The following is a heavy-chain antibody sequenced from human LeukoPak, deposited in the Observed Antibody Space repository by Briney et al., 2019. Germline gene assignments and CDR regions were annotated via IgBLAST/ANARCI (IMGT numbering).Heavy chain of an antibody. Sequence: PSETLSLTCAVYGGSFSGYYWSWIRQPPGKGLEWIGEINHSGSTNYNPPLKSRVTISVDTSKNQFSLKLSSVTAADTAVYYCARSARPSRYYYMDVWGKGTTVTVSS. V-gene: IGHV4-34*01. D-gene: IGHD6-6*01. CDR3: ARSARPSRYYYMDV. CDR1: GGSFSGYY. J-gene: IGHJ6*03. CDR2: INHSGST.